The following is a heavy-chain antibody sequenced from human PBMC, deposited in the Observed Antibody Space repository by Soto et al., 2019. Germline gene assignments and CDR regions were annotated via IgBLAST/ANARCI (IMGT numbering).Heavy chain of an antibody. CDR2: ISYDGSNK. V-gene: IGHV3-30*18. J-gene: IGHJ6*02. CDR3: AKGPPIVLVPAAMNYYYGMDV. CDR1: GFTFSSYG. Sequence: QVQLVESGGGVVQPGRSLRLSCAASGFTFSSYGMHWVRQAPGKGLEWVAVISYDGSNKYYADSVKGRFTISRDNSKNTLYRQMNSLRAEDTAVYYCAKGPPIVLVPAAMNYYYGMDVWGQGTTVTVSS. D-gene: IGHD2-2*01.